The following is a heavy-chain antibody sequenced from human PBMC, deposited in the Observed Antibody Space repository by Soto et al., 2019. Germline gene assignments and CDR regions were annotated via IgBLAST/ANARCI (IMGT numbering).Heavy chain of an antibody. V-gene: IGHV4-30-2*01. CDR3: ARFPDY. CDR1: GGSISSGGYS. J-gene: IGHJ4*02. CDR2: IYHSVST. Sequence: QLQLRESGSGLVKPSQTLSLTCAVSGGSISSGGYSWSWIRQPPGKGLEWIGYIYHSVSTYYNPSLKSRVTISVDRSKNQFSLRLSDVTAADTAGYYCARFPDYGGQGTLVTVSS.